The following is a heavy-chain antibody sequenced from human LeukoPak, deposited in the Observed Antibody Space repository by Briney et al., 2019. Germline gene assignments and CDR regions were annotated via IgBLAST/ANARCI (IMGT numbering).Heavy chain of an antibody. CDR2: ISSYNGNR. CDR1: GYTFSSYG. CDR3: ARGQKYRSGYTVTELGSGYFDY. Sequence: ASVKVSCKASGYTFSSYGISWVRQAPGQGLEWMGWISSYNGNRNYAQKLQGRVTMTRDTSTSTAYMELRSLRSDDTAVYYCARGQKYRSGYTVTELGSGYFDYWGQGTLVTVSS. D-gene: IGHD5-18*01. V-gene: IGHV1-18*01. J-gene: IGHJ4*02.